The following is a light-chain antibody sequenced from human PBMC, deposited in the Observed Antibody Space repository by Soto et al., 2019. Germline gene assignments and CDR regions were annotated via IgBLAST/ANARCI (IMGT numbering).Light chain of an antibody. J-gene: IGKJ5*01. CDR2: AEV. CDR1: RSISRW. V-gene: IGKV1-39*01. CDR3: QQSYSNPIT. Sequence: DIQMTQSPSTLSASVGDIFTITCRASRSISRWLAWYQQKPGQAPKLLISAEVSLHSGVPSRLSGSGSGTDLTLTISSMKHEDFETYYCQQSYSNPITFGQGTRLEIK.